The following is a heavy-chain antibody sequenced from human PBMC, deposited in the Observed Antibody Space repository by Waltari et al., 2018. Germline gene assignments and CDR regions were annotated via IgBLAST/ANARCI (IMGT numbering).Heavy chain of an antibody. D-gene: IGHD1-1*01. Sequence: EVQLVESGGGLVQPGGSLRLSCAASGFTFGSYEMSWVHQAPGKGLEWVSYSSSSGSTRYYADSVKGRFTISRDNAKNSLYLQRNSLRDEDTAVYYCANRPTGKAYWGQGTLVTVSS. CDR1: GFTFGSYE. CDR2: SSSSGSTR. J-gene: IGHJ4*02. V-gene: IGHV3-48*03. CDR3: ANRPTGKAY.